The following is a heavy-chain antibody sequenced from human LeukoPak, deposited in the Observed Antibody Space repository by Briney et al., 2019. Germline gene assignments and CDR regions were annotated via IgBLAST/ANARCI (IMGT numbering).Heavy chain of an antibody. Sequence: ASVTVSFKVSAYTLTELSMHWVRQAPGKGLEWMGGFDPEDGETIYAQKFQGRVTMTEDTSTDTAYMELSSLRSEDTAVYYCATDGYNLDGFDYWGQGTLVTVSS. V-gene: IGHV1-24*01. CDR1: AYTLTELS. CDR2: FDPEDGET. J-gene: IGHJ4*02. D-gene: IGHD5-24*01. CDR3: ATDGYNLDGFDY.